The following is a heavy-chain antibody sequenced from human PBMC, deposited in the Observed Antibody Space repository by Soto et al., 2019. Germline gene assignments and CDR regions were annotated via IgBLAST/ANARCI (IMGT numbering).Heavy chain of an antibody. J-gene: IGHJ6*02. D-gene: IGHD2-2*01. CDR3: AKDLVPAATGMDV. V-gene: IGHV3-9*01. Sequence: PGGSLRLSCAASGFTFDDYAMHWVRQAPGKGLEWVSGISWNSGSIGYADSVKGRFTISRDNAKNSLYLQMNSLRAEDTALYYCAKDLVPAATGMDVWGQGTTVTVSS. CDR1: GFTFDDYA. CDR2: ISWNSGSI.